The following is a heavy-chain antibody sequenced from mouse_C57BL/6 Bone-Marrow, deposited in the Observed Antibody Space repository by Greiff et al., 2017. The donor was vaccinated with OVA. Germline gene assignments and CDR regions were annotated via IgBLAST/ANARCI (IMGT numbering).Heavy chain of an antibody. J-gene: IGHJ3*01. CDR3: ARIYGYDECAY. CDR1: GYTFTNYW. CDR2: IYPGGGYT. V-gene: IGHV1-63*01. Sequence: QVQLQQSGAELVRPGTSVKMSCKASGYTFTNYWIGWAKQRPGHGLEWIGDIYPGGGYTNYNEKFKGKATLTADKSSSTAYMQFSSLTYENSVIYYCARIYGYDECAYWGQGTLVTVSA. D-gene: IGHD2-2*01.